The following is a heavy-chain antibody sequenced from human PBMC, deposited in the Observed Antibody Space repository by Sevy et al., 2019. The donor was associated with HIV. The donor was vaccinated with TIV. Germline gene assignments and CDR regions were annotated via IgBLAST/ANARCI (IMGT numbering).Heavy chain of an antibody. D-gene: IGHD3-22*01. CDR3: ARRPISYDSSGYPDAFDI. Sequence: SETLSLTCTVSGGSISSSSYYWGWIRQPPGKGLEWIGSIYYSGSTYYNPSLKSRVTISVDTSKNQFSLKLSSVTAADTAVYYCARRPISYDSSGYPDAFDIWGQGTMVTVSS. V-gene: IGHV4-39*01. J-gene: IGHJ3*02. CDR1: GGSISSSSYY. CDR2: IYYSGST.